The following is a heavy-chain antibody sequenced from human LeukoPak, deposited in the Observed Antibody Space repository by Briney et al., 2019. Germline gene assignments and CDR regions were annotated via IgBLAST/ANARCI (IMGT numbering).Heavy chain of an antibody. D-gene: IGHD3-22*01. Sequence: GGSLRLSCAASGFTFSSYSMNWVRQAPGKGLEWVSYISSSSSTIYYADSVKGRFTISRDNAKNSLYLQMNSLRAEDTAVYYCARGYHDSSGYYDNYYFDYWGQGTLVTVSS. CDR3: ARGYHDSSGYYDNYYFDY. J-gene: IGHJ4*02. CDR1: GFTFSSYS. V-gene: IGHV3-48*04. CDR2: ISSSSSTI.